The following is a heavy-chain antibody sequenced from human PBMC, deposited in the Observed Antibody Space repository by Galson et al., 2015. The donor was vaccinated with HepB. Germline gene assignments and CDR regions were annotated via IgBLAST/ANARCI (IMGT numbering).Heavy chain of an antibody. V-gene: IGHV1-2*02. J-gene: IGHJ3*02. CDR1: GYTFTGHP. CDR2: IKANSGGT. Sequence: SCKDSGYTFTGHPMPWLRHPPGEGLGSVGWIKANSGGTNYAQKFQGRVTMTRDTSISTAYMELSRLRSDDTAVYYCTRPTDSKTGTARRRAFYIWGRGTMVTVSS. CDR3: TRPTDSKTGTARRRAFYI. D-gene: IGHD1-7*01.